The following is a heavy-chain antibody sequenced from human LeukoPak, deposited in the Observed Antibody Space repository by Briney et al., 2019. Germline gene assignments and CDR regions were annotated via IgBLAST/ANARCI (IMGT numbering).Heavy chain of an antibody. J-gene: IGHJ6*04. CDR2: IYHSGST. Sequence: KPSGTLSLTCAVSGGSISSSNWWSWVRQPPGKGLEWIGEIYHSGSTNYNPSLKSRVTISVDKSKNQFSLELSSVTAADTAVYYCARGKYPDYYYGMDVWGKGTTVTVSS. CDR3: ARGKYPDYYYGMDV. V-gene: IGHV4-4*02. D-gene: IGHD2/OR15-2a*01. CDR1: GGSISSSNW.